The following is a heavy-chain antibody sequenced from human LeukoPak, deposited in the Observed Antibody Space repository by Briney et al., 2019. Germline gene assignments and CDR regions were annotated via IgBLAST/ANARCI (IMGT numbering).Heavy chain of an antibody. Sequence: PSETLSLTCTVSGXSISTSSDYWGWIRQPPGKGLEWIGSIYYSGSTYYNPSLKSRVTISGDTSKNQFSLKLSSVTAADTAVYYCVRQPRRFGGAAGTIDYWGQGTLVTVSS. CDR1: GXSISTSSDY. J-gene: IGHJ4*02. D-gene: IGHD1/OR15-1a*01. V-gene: IGHV4-39*01. CDR2: IYYSGST. CDR3: VRQPRRFGGAAGTIDY.